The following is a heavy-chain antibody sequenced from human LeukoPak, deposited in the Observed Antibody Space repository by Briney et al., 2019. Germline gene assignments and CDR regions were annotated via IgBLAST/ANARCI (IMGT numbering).Heavy chain of an antibody. CDR1: GYTFTNYD. V-gene: IGHV1-8*03. D-gene: IGHD5-24*01. J-gene: IGHJ4*02. CDR2: MNPHNGNT. Sequence: GASVKVSCKASGYTFTNYDINWVRQATGQGLEWMGWMNPHNGNTGYAQRFQGRVTITRNTSIRTAYMELSSLRSEDTAVYYCAKDIRRDGYTFFDYWGQGTLVTVSS. CDR3: AKDIRRDGYTFFDY.